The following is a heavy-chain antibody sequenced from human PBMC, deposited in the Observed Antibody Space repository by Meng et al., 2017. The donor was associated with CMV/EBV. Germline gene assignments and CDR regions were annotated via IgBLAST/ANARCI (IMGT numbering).Heavy chain of an antibody. D-gene: IGHD1-26*01. CDR3: ARDLTLPQFFYGMDV. CDR2: MSPNSGNT. Sequence: ASVKVSCKASGGTFTTYDINWVRQATGQGLEWMGRMSPNSGNTAYAQKFQGRVTITRKTSISTAYMELSSLRSEDTAVYYCARDLTLPQFFYGMDVWGQGTTVTVSS. V-gene: IGHV1-8*03. CDR1: GGTFTTYD. J-gene: IGHJ6*02.